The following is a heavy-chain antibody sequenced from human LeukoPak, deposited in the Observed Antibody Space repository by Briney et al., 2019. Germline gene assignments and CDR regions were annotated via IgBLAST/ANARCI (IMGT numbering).Heavy chain of an antibody. CDR2: ISGSGGST. CDR3: ARRITVTTRNYYMDV. Sequence: PGGSLRLSCAAPGFTFSSYAMSWVSQAPGKGLEWVSAISGSGGSTYYADSVKGRFTISRDNSKNTLYLQMNSLRAEDTAVYYCARRITVTTRNYYMDVWGKGTTVTVSS. J-gene: IGHJ6*03. CDR1: GFTFSSYA. D-gene: IGHD4-17*01. V-gene: IGHV3-23*01.